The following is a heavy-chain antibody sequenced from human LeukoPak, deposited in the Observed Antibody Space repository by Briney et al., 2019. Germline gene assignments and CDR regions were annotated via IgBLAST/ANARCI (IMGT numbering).Heavy chain of an antibody. Sequence: SETLSLTCTVSGGSISSYYWSWIRQPPGKGLEWIGYIYYSGSTNCNPSLKSRVTISVDTSKNQFSLELSSVTAADTAVYYCARRDHASLAFDYWGQGTLVTVSS. D-gene: IGHD3-16*01. CDR1: GGSISSYY. CDR2: IYYSGST. V-gene: IGHV4-59*08. J-gene: IGHJ4*02. CDR3: ARRDHASLAFDY.